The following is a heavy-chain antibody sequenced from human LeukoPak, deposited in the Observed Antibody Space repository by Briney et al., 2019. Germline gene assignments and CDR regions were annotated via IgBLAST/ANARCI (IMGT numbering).Heavy chain of an antibody. CDR2: INSRSSTI. V-gene: IGHV3-48*01. J-gene: IGHJ3*02. D-gene: IGHD1-26*01. Sequence: GGSLRLSCAASRFTFSNYGVNWVRQAPGKGLEWVSYINSRSSTIYYADSVRGRFTISRDNAKNSLYLQMNSLKAEDTAIYYCAREVGTPQAFDIWGQGTVVTASS. CDR1: RFTFSNYG. CDR3: AREVGTPQAFDI.